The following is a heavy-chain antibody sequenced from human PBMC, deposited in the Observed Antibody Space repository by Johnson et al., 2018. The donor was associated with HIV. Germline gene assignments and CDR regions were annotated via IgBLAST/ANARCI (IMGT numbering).Heavy chain of an antibody. Sequence: QVQLVESGGGVVQPGGSLRLSCAASGFNFSNYGIHWVRQAPGKGLEWVAFIRYDGSNKYYADSVKGRFTISRANAKNSLYLQMNSLRAEDTALYYCARDRGTPSYCGGDCYSDAFDIWGQGTMVTVSS. J-gene: IGHJ3*02. CDR1: GFNFSNYG. CDR2: IRYDGSNK. CDR3: ARDRGTPSYCGGDCYSDAFDI. V-gene: IGHV3-30*02. D-gene: IGHD2-21*01.